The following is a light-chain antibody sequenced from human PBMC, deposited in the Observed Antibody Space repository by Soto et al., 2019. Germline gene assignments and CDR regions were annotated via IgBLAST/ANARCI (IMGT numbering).Light chain of an antibody. CDR2: YST. CDR1: TGAVTNVHY. Sequence: VVAQEPSLTVSPGGTVTLTCGSSTGAVTNVHYPYWFEQNAGQAPMTRIYYSTTSPSWTPARFSGSLLGGKAALTLSGAQPEDEAEYYCLLSYNGPYVFGTGTKVTVL. CDR3: LLSYNGPYV. V-gene: IGLV7-46*01. J-gene: IGLJ1*01.